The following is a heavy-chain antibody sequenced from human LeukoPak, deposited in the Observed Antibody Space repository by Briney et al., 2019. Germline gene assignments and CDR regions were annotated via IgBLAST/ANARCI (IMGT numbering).Heavy chain of an antibody. Sequence: GGSLRLSCAASGFTFSSYAMHWVRQAPGKGLEYVSAISSNGGSTYYANSVNGRFTISRDNSKNTLYLQMGSLRAEDMAVYYCARDGELGMLDYWGQGTLVTVSS. J-gene: IGHJ4*02. CDR3: ARDGELGMLDY. CDR1: GFTFSSYA. V-gene: IGHV3-64*01. CDR2: ISSNGGST. D-gene: IGHD7-27*01.